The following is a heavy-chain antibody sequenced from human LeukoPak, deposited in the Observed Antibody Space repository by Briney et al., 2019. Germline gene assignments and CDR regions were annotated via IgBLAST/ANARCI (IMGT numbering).Heavy chain of an antibody. V-gene: IGHV3-72*01. CDR1: GFSNSDHY. CDR3: TRVRHGDYFDY. D-gene: IGHD4-17*01. J-gene: IGHJ4*02. Sequence: PGGSLRLSCAASGFSNSDHYMDWVRQAPGKGLEWVGRVRNKPNGYTTDYGTSVKGRFTISRDDSKNSLYLQMNSLTSEDTAVYYCTRVRHGDYFDYWGQGTLVSVSS. CDR2: VRNKPNGYTT.